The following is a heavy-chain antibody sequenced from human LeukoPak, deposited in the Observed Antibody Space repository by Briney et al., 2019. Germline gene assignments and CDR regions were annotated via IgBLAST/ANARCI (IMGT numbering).Heavy chain of an antibody. CDR3: ARQPSYYDSSGYYFGAFDI. J-gene: IGHJ3*02. CDR2: INHSGST. CDR1: GYSISSGYY. D-gene: IGHD3-22*01. V-gene: IGHV4-38-2*02. Sequence: SETLSLTCTVSGYSISSGYYWGWIRQPPGKGLEWIGEINHSGSTNYNPSLKSRVTISVDTSKNQFSLKLSSVTAADTAVYYCARQPSYYDSSGYYFGAFDIWGQGTMVTVSS.